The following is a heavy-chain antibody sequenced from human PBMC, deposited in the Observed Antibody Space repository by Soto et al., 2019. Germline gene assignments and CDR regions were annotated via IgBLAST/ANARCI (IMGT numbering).Heavy chain of an antibody. Sequence: GGSLRLSCAASGFSFSSHSMKWVRQAPGKGLEWVSYISSSGSTIYYADSVKGRFTISSDNAKTSLYLQMNSLRDDDTAVYYCARGRGYCGGTNCYLDYWGQGDLVTSPQ. J-gene: IGHJ4*02. V-gene: IGHV3-48*02. CDR2: ISSSGSTI. CDR3: ARGRGYCGGTNCYLDY. CDR1: GFSFSSHS. D-gene: IGHD2-21*01.